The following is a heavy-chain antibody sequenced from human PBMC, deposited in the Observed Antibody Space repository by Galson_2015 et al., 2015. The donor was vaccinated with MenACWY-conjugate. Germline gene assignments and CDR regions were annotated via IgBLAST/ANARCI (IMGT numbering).Heavy chain of an antibody. CDR1: AFTFTNDY. V-gene: IGHV3-15*01. CDR3: TTHKPDSWGGLLAHSYTAV. D-gene: IGHD2-21*01. J-gene: IGHJ6*03. Sequence: SLRLSCAGSAFTFTNDYMSWVRQAPGKGLEWVGRIKSQTDGEKTDYAAHVKGRFTISRDDSKNSLYLQMISLKIEDTAAYYSTTHKPDSWGGLLAHSYTAVCRKGTT. CDR2: IKSQTDGEKT.